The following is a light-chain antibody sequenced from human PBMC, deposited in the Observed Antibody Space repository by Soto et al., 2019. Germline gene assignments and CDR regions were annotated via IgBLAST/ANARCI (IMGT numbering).Light chain of an antibody. CDR3: QKYDGVPWT. Sequence: DIQMTQSPSSLSASVGDRVTITCRASQGISNSLAWYQQKPGKVPSLLIYSASTLQSEVPSRFSGSGSGTDFTLTISSLQPEDVATYYCQKYDGVPWTFGQGTKVEIK. J-gene: IGKJ1*01. CDR2: SAS. CDR1: QGISNS. V-gene: IGKV1-27*01.